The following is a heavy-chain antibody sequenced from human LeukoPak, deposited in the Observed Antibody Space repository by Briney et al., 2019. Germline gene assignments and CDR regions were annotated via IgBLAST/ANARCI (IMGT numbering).Heavy chain of an antibody. Sequence: ASVKVSCKASGYTFTGYYMHWIRQAPGQGLEWMGWINPNSGGTNFAQNFQGRVTMTRDTSISTAYMKLSRLGSDDTAVYYCANIAAAGTDFDYWGQGTLVTVSS. V-gene: IGHV1-2*02. CDR1: GYTFTGYY. D-gene: IGHD6-13*01. J-gene: IGHJ4*02. CDR3: ANIAAAGTDFDY. CDR2: INPNSGGT.